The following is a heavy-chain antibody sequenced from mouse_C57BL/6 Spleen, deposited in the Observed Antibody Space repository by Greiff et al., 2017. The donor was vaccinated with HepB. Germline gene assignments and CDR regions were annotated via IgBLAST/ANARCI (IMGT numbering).Heavy chain of an antibody. D-gene: IGHD4-1*01. Sequence: QVQLQQPGAELVKPGASVKLSCKASGYTFTSYWMHWVKQRPGQGLEWIGMIHPNSGSTNYNEKFKSKATLTVDKSSSTAYMQLSSLTSEDSAVYYCARRVGRGYFDVWGTGTTVTVPS. CDR1: GYTFTSYW. CDR3: ARRVGRGYFDV. V-gene: IGHV1-64*01. J-gene: IGHJ1*03. CDR2: IHPNSGST.